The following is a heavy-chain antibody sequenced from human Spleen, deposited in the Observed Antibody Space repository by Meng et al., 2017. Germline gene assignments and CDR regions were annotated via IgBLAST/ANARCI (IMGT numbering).Heavy chain of an antibody. CDR1: GGFISSRNW. Sequence: LQRQGECPGVVKPWGPLPLSSVASGGFISSRNWWSWVRQPPGKGLEWIGEIYHSGSTNYNPSLKSRVTISVDKSKNQFSLKLSSVTAADTAVYYCASNDLGARRGFGYWGQGTLVTVSS. CDR2: IYHSGST. V-gene: IGHV4-4*02. J-gene: IGHJ4*02. CDR3: ASNDLGARRGFGY. D-gene: IGHD1-26*01.